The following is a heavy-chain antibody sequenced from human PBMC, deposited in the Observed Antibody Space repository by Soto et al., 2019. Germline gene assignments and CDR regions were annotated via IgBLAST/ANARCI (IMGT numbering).Heavy chain of an antibody. V-gene: IGHV3-72*01. CDR1: GFTFSDHY. Sequence: EVQLVESGGGLVQPGGSLRLSCAASGFTFSDHYMDWVRQAPGKGLEWVGRIRNEPKGYTTEYAACVKGRFTITRYDLENSLYLQMNNLKTEATAVYYCIRNLAAGVTSYFDLWGQGALVTVSS. D-gene: IGHD6-13*01. J-gene: IGHJ4*02. CDR2: IRNEPKGYTT. CDR3: IRNLAAGVTSYFDL.